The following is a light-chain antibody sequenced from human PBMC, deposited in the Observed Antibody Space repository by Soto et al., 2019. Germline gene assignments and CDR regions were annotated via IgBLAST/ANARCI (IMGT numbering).Light chain of an antibody. CDR1: QGISSY. V-gene: IGKV1-8*01. Sequence: AIRMTQSPSSLSASTGDTVTITCRASQGISSYLAWYQQKPGKAPKLLIYAASTLQSGVPSRFSGSGSGTDFTLTISCLQSEDFATYCCQQYYSYPSITFGQGTRLEIK. J-gene: IGKJ5*01. CDR2: AAS. CDR3: QQYYSYPSIT.